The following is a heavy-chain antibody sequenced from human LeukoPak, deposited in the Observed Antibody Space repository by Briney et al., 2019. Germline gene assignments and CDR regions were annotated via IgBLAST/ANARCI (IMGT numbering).Heavy chain of an antibody. CDR3: ARISGGSWGLNWFDP. J-gene: IGHJ5*02. V-gene: IGHV3-30*02. CDR1: GFTFSSYG. CDR2: IRYDGSNK. Sequence: PGGSLRLSCAASGFTFSSYGMHWVRQAPGKGLEWVAFIRYDGSNKYYADSVKGRFTISRDNAKNSLYLQMNSLRAEDTAVYYCARISGGSWGLNWFDPWGQGTLVTVSS. D-gene: IGHD2-15*01.